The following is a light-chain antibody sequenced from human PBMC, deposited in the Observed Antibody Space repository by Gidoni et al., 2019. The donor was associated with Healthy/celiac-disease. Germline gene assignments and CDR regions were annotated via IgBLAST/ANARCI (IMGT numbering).Light chain of an antibody. Sequence: EIVMTQSPATLSVSPGERATLSCRASQSVSSNLAWYQQKPGQAPGLLIYGASTRATGIPARFSGSGSGTEFTLTISSLQSEDFAVYYCQQYNNGPRTFGQGTKVEIK. CDR1: QSVSSN. J-gene: IGKJ1*01. CDR2: GAS. CDR3: QQYNNGPRT. V-gene: IGKV3-15*01.